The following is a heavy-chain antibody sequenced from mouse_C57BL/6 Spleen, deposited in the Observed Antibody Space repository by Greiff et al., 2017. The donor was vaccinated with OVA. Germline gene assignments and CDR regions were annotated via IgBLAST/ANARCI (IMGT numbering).Heavy chain of an antibody. CDR2: IYPGSGST. D-gene: IGHD1-1*01. Sequence: QVQLQQPGAELVKPGASVKMSCKASGYTFTSYWITWVKQRPGQGLEWIGDIYPGSGSTNYNEKFKSKATLTVDTSSSTAYMQLSSLTSEDSAVYYCAREGYYYGSSHYAMDYWGQGTSVTVSS. V-gene: IGHV1-55*01. CDR1: GYTFTSYW. CDR3: AREGYYYGSSHYAMDY. J-gene: IGHJ4*01.